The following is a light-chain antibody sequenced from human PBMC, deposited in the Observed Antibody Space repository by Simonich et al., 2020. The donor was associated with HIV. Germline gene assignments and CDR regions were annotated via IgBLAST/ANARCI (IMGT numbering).Light chain of an antibody. V-gene: IGKV3-20*01. Sequence: EIVLTQSPGTLSLSPGERATPSCKSSQSVPRNYLAWYQQKPVQAPRLPIYGASSRATGIPDRFRGSGSGTDFTLTISSLQPEDFATYYCQQFNSYPCTFGQGTKLEIK. CDR1: QSVPRNY. CDR3: QQFNSYPCT. CDR2: GAS. J-gene: IGKJ2*02.